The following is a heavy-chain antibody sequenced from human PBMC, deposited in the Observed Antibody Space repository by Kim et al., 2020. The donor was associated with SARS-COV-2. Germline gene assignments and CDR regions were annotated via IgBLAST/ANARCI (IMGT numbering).Heavy chain of an antibody. J-gene: IGHJ4*02. V-gene: IGHV4-34*01. CDR1: GGSFSGYY. D-gene: IGHD3-10*01. CDR3: ARVGGITMVRGSEFDY. Sequence: SETLSLTCAVYGGSFSGYYWSWIRQPPGKGLEWIGEINHSGSTNYNPSLKSRVTISVDTSKNQFSLKLSSVTAADTAVYYCARVGGITMVRGSEFDYWGQGTLVTVSS. CDR2: INHSGST.